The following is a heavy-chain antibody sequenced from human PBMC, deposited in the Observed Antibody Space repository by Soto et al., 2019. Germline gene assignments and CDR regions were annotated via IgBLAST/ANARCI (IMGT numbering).Heavy chain of an antibody. V-gene: IGHV3-48*02. CDR3: ARNWGGGYCSSTSCFP. CDR1: GFTFSSYS. D-gene: IGHD2-2*01. CDR2: ISSSSSTI. J-gene: IGHJ5*02. Sequence: GGSLRLSCAASGFTFSSYSMNWVRQAPGKGLEWVLYISSSSSTIYYADSVKGRFTISRDNAKNSLYLQMNSLRDEDTAVYYCARNWGGGYCSSTSCFPWGQGTLVTVSS.